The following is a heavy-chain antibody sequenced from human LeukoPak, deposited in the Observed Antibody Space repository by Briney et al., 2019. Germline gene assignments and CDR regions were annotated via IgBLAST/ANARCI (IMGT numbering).Heavy chain of an antibody. D-gene: IGHD6-13*01. V-gene: IGHV4-39*01. CDR3: ARRNGHSWDVGNWFDP. CDR1: GGSICSSSYY. Sequence: SETLSLTCSVSGGSICSSSYYWGWIRQPPGMGLEWIGSIYYSGITYYNQSLKSRATVSVDTSKNQFSLNLNSVTAADTAVYYCARRNGHSWDVGNWFDPWGQGTVVTVSS. J-gene: IGHJ5*02. CDR2: IYYSGIT.